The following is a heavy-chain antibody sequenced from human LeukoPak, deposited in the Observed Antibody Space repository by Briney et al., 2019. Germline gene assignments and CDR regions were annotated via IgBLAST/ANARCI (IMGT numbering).Heavy chain of an antibody. V-gene: IGHV3-7*03. Sequence: GGSLRLSCAASGFTFTNHWMTWVRQAPGKGLEWVANIKQVGSEKSYVDSVKGRFTISRDNAKKSLYLQMNSLRTEDTALYYCAKDKGYSYQVGSLDPWGQGTLVTVSS. CDR1: GFTFTNHW. D-gene: IGHD5-18*01. CDR2: IKQVGSEK. J-gene: IGHJ5*02. CDR3: AKDKGYSYQVGSLDP.